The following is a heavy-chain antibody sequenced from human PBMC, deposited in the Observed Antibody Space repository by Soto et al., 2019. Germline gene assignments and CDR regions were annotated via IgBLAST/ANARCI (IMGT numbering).Heavy chain of an antibody. V-gene: IGHV3-48*02. CDR2: ISSSSSTI. Sequence: GGSLRLSCAASGFTFSSYSMNWVRQALGNGLEWVSYISSSSSTIYYADSVKGRFTISRENAKNSLSLQMNRLREEDTAVYYCARQDCSGGSCYRAGYYFYGLDVSGQGTTVTVSS. J-gene: IGHJ6*02. D-gene: IGHD2-15*01. CDR3: ARQDCSGGSCYRAGYYFYGLDV. CDR1: GFTFSSYS.